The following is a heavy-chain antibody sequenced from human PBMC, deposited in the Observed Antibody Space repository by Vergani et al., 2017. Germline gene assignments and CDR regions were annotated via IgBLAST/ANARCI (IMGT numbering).Heavy chain of an antibody. D-gene: IGHD5-18*01. CDR1: GGSFSGYY. J-gene: IGHJ6*03. Sequence: QVQLQQWGAGLLKPSETLSLTCAVYGGSFSGYYWSWIRQPPGKGLEWIGEINHSGSTNYNPSLKSRVTISVDPSKNQFSLKLSSVTAAYTAVYYCARIRGYSYGYISRDYYYMDVWGKGTTVTVSS. CDR3: ARIRGYSYGYISRDYYYMDV. V-gene: IGHV4-34*01. CDR2: INHSGST.